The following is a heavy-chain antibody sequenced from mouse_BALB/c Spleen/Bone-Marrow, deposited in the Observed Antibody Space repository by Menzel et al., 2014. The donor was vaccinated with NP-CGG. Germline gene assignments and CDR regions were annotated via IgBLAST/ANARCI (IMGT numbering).Heavy chain of an antibody. J-gene: IGHJ4*01. CDR2: ISYSSST. V-gene: IGHV3-8*02. Sequence: EVQLQESGPSLVKPSQTLSLTCSVTGDSTTSGYWNWIRKFPGNKLEYMGFISYSSSTYYNPSLKSRISITRDTSKNLYYLQLNSVTTEDSATYYCARSGSSGYHYYAMDYWGQGTSVTVSS. CDR1: GDSTTSGY. CDR3: ARSGSSGYHYYAMDY. D-gene: IGHD3-1*01.